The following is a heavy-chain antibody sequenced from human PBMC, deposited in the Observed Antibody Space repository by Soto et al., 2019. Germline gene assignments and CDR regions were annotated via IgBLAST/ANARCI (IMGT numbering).Heavy chain of an antibody. J-gene: IGHJ6*02. CDR1: GFTFSSYA. V-gene: IGHV3-30-3*01. CDR2: ITYERSNK. Sequence: QVQLVGSGGGVVQPGRSLRLSCAASGFTFSSYAMHWVRQAPGKGLGWVAVITYERSNKYYADSVKGRFTISRDNSTNTLYLQRNRLRAEDTAVYYCARDYYRFNSGYGFSKDVWGQGTTGNVSS. CDR3: ARDYYRFNSGYGFSKDV. D-gene: IGHD5-12*01.